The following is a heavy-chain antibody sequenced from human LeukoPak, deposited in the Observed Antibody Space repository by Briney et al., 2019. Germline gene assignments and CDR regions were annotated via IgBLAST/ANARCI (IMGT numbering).Heavy chain of an antibody. CDR2: IWYDGSNK. V-gene: IGHV3-33*06. J-gene: IGHJ4*02. CDR3: AKGGTGYCSGTSCLYFFDY. D-gene: IGHD2-2*01. CDR1: GFTFSNYG. Sequence: GRSLRLSCAASGFTFSNYGMHWVRQAPGKGLEWVAVIWYDGSNKYYADSVKGRFTISRGNSKNTLYLQMKTLRAEDTAVYYCAKGGTGYCSGTSCLYFFDYWGQGTLVTVSS.